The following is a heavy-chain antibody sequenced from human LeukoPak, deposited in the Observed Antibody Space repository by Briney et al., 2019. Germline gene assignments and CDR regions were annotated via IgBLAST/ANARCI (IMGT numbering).Heavy chain of an antibody. J-gene: IGHJ2*01. V-gene: IGHV5-51*01. CDR3: ARRRSGKVEWHFDL. CDR1: GYIFTNYW. CDR2: IYSGDSDT. Sequence: GDSLKISRQGSGYIFTNYWIAWVRQMPGKGLEWMGIIYSGDSDTRYIPSFQGQVTISADTSVRTVYLQWNSLKASDTAMYYCARRRSGKVEWHFDLWGRGTLVTVSS. D-gene: IGHD3-3*01.